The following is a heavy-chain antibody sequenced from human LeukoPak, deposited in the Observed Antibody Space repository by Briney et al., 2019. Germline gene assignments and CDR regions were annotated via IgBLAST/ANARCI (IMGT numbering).Heavy chain of an antibody. J-gene: IGHJ2*01. CDR1: GFTFSLYD. CDR3: ARGRGTYFDL. Sequence: GGSLRLSCAASGFTFSLYDMLWVRQTTGTGLGWVSLIGTTGDTFYPGSVKGRFTISRENAKNSLYLEMNSLRAGDTAVYYCARGRGTYFDLWGRGTLVTVSS. CDR2: IGTTGDT. D-gene: IGHD3-10*01. V-gene: IGHV3-13*01.